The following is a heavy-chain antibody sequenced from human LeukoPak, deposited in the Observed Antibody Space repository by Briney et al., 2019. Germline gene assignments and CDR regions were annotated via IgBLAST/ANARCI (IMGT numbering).Heavy chain of an antibody. Sequence: AGTLSRTCTVSGGSISGYEWSWVGQPAGKGLEWIGRIYISGSTNYTLSIKSQVTMSVDTSQNQFSLKLSSVTAADSAVYYCAREERFPGGYFDYWGQGTLVTVSS. CDR1: GGSISGYE. V-gene: IGHV4-4*07. D-gene: IGHD3-10*01. J-gene: IGHJ4*02. CDR3: AREERFPGGYFDY. CDR2: IYISGST.